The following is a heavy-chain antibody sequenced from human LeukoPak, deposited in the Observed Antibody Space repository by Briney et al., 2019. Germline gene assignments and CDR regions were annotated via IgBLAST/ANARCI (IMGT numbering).Heavy chain of an antibody. CDR2: TSGSGGST. V-gene: IGHV3-23*01. D-gene: IGHD5-18*01. Sequence: AGGSLRLSCAASGFTFSSYAMSWVRQAPGKGLEWVSATSGSGGSTYYADSVKGRFTISRDNSKNTLYLQMNSLRAEDTAVYYCAKQGLLTYGMDVWGQGTTVTVSS. CDR1: GFTFSSYA. CDR3: AKQGLLTYGMDV. J-gene: IGHJ6*02.